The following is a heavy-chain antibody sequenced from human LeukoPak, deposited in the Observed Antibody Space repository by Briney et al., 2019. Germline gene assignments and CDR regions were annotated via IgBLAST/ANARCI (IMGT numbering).Heavy chain of an antibody. Sequence: GGSLRLSCAASGFTFSSYEMNWVRQAPGKGLEWVSYISSSGSTIYYADSVKGRFTISRDNAKNSLYLQMNSLRAEDTAVYYCARDIDSSSSNYWGQGTLVTVSS. CDR1: GFTFSSYE. J-gene: IGHJ4*02. CDR3: ARDIDSSSSNY. D-gene: IGHD6-6*01. CDR2: ISSSGSTI. V-gene: IGHV3-48*03.